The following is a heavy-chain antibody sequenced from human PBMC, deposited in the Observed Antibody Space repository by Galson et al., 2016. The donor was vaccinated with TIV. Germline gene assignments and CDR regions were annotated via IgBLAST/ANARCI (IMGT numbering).Heavy chain of an antibody. V-gene: IGHV4-30-4*01. J-gene: IGHJ4*02. CDR2: IHYTGTS. CDR3: VRAPIRGVREVILFDF. CDR1: GDSISNGDYY. Sequence: TLSLTCSVSGDSISNGDYYWSWIRQPPGKGLEWIGCIHYTGTSDYKASLKSRLSMSVDTSKSHFSLKLNSVTAADTAVYYCVRAPIRGVREVILFDFWGQGALVTVSS. D-gene: IGHD3-10*01.